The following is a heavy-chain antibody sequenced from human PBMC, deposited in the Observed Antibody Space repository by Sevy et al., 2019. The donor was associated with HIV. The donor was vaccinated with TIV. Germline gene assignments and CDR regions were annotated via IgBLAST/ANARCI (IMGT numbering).Heavy chain of an antibody. Sequence: GGYLRLSCAGSGFTFSTFAMSWVRQAPGKGLEWVSAISATGSSTLYSDSVKGRFTTSIDNSKNTLYLQMNSLRADDTAVYYCAKDWGTTAISDYWGQGTLVTVSS. CDR2: ISATGSST. J-gene: IGHJ4*02. CDR1: GFTFSTFA. D-gene: IGHD3-16*01. V-gene: IGHV3-23*01. CDR3: AKDWGTTAISDY.